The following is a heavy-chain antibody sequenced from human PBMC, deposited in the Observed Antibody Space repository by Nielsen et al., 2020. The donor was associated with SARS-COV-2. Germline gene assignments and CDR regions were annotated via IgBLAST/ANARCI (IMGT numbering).Heavy chain of an antibody. CDR1: GGSISSGGYS. V-gene: IGHV4-30-4*07. CDR2: IYYSGST. Sequence: LRLSCAVSGGSISSGGYSWSWIRQPPGKGLEWIGYIYYSGSTYYNPSLKSRVIISVDTSKNQFSLKLSSVTAADTAVYYCARVLATSIAARRYFDYWGQGTLVTVSS. J-gene: IGHJ4*02. CDR3: ARVLATSIAARRYFDY. D-gene: IGHD6-6*01.